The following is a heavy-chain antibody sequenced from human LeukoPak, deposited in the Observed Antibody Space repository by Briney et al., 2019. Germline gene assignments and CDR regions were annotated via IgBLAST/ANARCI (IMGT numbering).Heavy chain of an antibody. CDR1: GYTLTELS. Sequence: ASVKVSCKVSGYTLTELSMHWVRQAPGKGLEWMGGFDPEDGETIYAQKFQGRVTMTEDTSTDTAYMELSSLRSEDTAVYYCARDLSMVHGPDYWGQGTLVTVSS. D-gene: IGHD4/OR15-4a*01. V-gene: IGHV1-24*01. CDR2: FDPEDGET. CDR3: ARDLSMVHGPDY. J-gene: IGHJ4*02.